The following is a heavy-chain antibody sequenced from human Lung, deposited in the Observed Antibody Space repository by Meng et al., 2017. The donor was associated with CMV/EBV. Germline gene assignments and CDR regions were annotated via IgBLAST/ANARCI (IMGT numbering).Heavy chain of an antibody. Sequence: GGSLRLYCAASGFTFNSYRMNWLRQAPGKGLEWVSYISSSSSSIYYTDSVKGRFTISRDNAKNSLYLEMNSLRVDDTGVYFCARDAGEGIVVVPAAIADYWGQGTQVTVSS. D-gene: IGHD2-2*02. CDR2: ISSSSSSI. CDR3: ARDAGEGIVVVPAAIADY. CDR1: GFTFNSYR. V-gene: IGHV3-48*04. J-gene: IGHJ4*02.